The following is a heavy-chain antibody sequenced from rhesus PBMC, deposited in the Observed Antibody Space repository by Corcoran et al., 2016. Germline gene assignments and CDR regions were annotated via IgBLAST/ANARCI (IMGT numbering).Heavy chain of an antibody. Sequence: QVQLQESGPGVVKPSETLSLTCAVSGGSISDSYRWSWIRQPPGKGLEWIGYIYGSSTSTNYNPSLNSRVTISKDTSKNQFSLKLSSVTAADTAVYYCARNSYGAAGHWGQGVLVTVSS. J-gene: IGHJ4*01. CDR2: IYGSSTST. D-gene: IGHD6S26*01. CDR3: ARNSYGAAGH. V-gene: IGHV4S10*01. CDR1: GGSISDSYR.